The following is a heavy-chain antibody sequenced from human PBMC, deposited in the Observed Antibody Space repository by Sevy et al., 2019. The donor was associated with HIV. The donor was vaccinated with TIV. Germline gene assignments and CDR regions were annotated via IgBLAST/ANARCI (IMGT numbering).Heavy chain of an antibody. V-gene: IGHV3-7*01. CDR1: GFTFSDYW. CDR3: ARLKLHYDPYYFDL. Sequence: GGCLRLSCAASGFTFSDYWMSWVRQTPEKGLEWVANIKQDGSKKYYVDSIKGRFIVSRDNAKKSLYLEMSSLRAEDTAVYYCARLKLHYDPYYFDLWGQGTLVTVSS. CDR2: IKQDGSKK. D-gene: IGHD3-16*01. J-gene: IGHJ4*02.